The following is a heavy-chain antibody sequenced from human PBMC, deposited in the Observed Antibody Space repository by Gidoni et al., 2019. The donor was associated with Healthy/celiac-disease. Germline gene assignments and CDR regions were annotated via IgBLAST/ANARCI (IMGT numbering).Heavy chain of an antibody. CDR1: GFPFSSYA. CDR2: ISGSGGST. D-gene: IGHD6-19*01. Sequence: EVQLLESGGGLVQPGGSLRLSCAASGFPFSSYAMSWVRQAPGKGLEWVSAISGSGGSTYYADSVKGRFTIARDKSKNTLYLKMNSLRAEDTAVYYCAKDEVQQWLVFDYWGQGTLVTVSS. CDR3: AKDEVQQWLVFDY. J-gene: IGHJ4*02. V-gene: IGHV3-23*01.